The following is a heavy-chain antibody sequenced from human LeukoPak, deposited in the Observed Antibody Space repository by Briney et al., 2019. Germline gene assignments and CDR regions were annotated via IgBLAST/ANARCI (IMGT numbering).Heavy chain of an antibody. CDR3: AKDLDSSGYYPSPIDY. D-gene: IGHD3-22*01. CDR2: ISYDGSNK. Sequence: GRSLRLSCAASGFTFSNYAMHWVRQAPGKGLEWVAVISYDGSNKYYADSVKGRFTISRDNSKNTLYLQMNSLRAEDTAVYYCAKDLDSSGYYPSPIDYWGQGTLVTVSS. J-gene: IGHJ4*02. V-gene: IGHV3-30*04. CDR1: GFTFSNYA.